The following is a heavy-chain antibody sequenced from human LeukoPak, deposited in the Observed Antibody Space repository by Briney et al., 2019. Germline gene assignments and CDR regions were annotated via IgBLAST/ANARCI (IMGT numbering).Heavy chain of an antibody. D-gene: IGHD3-22*01. V-gene: IGHV4-31*03. CDR3: AAFDSATYDAFDI. J-gene: IGHJ3*02. CDR2: IYYSGST. CDR1: GCSIISGGYL. Sequence: SQTLSLTCTVSGCSIISGGYLWSWMRQHPGQGLEWIRYIYYSGSTHYNSSVESRVTISVDTSKKQFSLKLSSVTAADTAVYYCAAFDSATYDAFDIWGQGTMVTVSS.